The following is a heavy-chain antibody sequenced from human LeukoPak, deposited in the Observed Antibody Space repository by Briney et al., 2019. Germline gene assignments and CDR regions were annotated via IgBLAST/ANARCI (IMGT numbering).Heavy chain of an antibody. Sequence: ASVKVSCKASGYTFTDYYIHWVRHAPGQGLEWMGWVNPNSGDTNHAHKFQGRVTMTSDTSISTAYMDLNRVRSDDTAVYYCALLFSSTWYRFDSWGQGTLVTVSS. CDR3: ALLFSSTWYRFDS. J-gene: IGHJ4*02. V-gene: IGHV1-2*02. CDR1: GYTFTDYY. D-gene: IGHD6-13*01. CDR2: VNPNSGDT.